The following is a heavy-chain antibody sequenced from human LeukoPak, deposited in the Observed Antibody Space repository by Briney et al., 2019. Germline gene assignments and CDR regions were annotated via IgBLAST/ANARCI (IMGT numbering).Heavy chain of an antibody. D-gene: IGHD1-26*01. J-gene: IGHJ4*02. CDR1: GFTLINHA. CDR3: ARQMTPHGNFDY. V-gene: IGHV3-13*01. CDR2: VGIAGDT. Sequence: GSLRLSCAASGFTLINHAMHWVRRATGKGLEWVSAVGIAGDTFYPGSVKGRFTISRENAKNSLYLQLNSLRAEDTAVYYCARQMTPHGNFDYWGQGTLVTVSS.